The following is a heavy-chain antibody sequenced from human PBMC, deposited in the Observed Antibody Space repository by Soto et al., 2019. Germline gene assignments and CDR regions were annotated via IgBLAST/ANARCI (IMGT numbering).Heavy chain of an antibody. CDR1: GYPFTELS. V-gene: IGHV1-24*01. CDR2: YNPEEGET. Sequence: QVQLVQSGAEVTKPGASVKVSCKVSGYPFTELSMHWVRQAPGKGLEWLGGYNPEEGETMSAQKFQGRLTMTEDISTDTAYMELRSVRSEDTAMYYCATDITYGPGSEDHWGQGTLVTVSS. J-gene: IGHJ4*02. D-gene: IGHD3-10*01. CDR3: ATDITYGPGSEDH.